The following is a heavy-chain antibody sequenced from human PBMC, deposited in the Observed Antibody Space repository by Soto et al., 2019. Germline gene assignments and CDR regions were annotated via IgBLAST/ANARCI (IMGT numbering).Heavy chain of an antibody. J-gene: IGHJ4*02. CDR1: GGSISSYY. V-gene: IGHV4-59*08. Sequence: QVQLQESGPGLVKPSETLSLTCTVSGGSISSYYWSWIRQPPGKGLEWIGYIYYSGSTNYNPSLNRRVPIAVDTSKNQFSLKLSSVTAADTAVYYCARRYGSCFDYWGQGTLVTVSS. D-gene: IGHD5-18*01. CDR3: ARRYGSCFDY. CDR2: IYYSGST.